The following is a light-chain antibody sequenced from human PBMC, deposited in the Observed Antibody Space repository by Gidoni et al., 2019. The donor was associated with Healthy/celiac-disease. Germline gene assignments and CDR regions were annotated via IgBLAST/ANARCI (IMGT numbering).Light chain of an antibody. CDR1: QIISSY. Sequence: IQMTHSPSSLSASVGDRVTITCRASQIISSYLDWYQQKPGKAPKLLIYAASSLQSGVPSRFSGSGSGTDFTLTISSLQPEDFATYYCQQSYSTPPTFGQGTKLEIK. J-gene: IGKJ1*01. CDR3: QQSYSTPPT. CDR2: AAS. V-gene: IGKV1-39*01.